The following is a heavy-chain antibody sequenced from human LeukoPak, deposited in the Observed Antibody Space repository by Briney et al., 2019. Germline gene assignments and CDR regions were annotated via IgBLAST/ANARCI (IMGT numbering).Heavy chain of an antibody. V-gene: IGHV4-59*01. D-gene: IGHD2-2*02. J-gene: IGHJ5*02. CDR1: GGSISSYY. Sequence: SETLSLTCTVSGGSISSYYWSWIRQPPGKGLEWIGYIYYSGSTNYNPSLKSRVTISVDTSKNQFSLKLSSVTAADTAVYYCARVIEVPAAIDGWFDPWGQGTLVTVSS. CDR3: ARVIEVPAAIDGWFDP. CDR2: IYYSGST.